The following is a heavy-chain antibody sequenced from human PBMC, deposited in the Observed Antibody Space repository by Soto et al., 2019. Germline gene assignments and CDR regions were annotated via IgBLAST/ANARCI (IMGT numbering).Heavy chain of an antibody. CDR3: AKDAVYNDGLWLVAN. J-gene: IGHJ4*02. V-gene: IGHV3-23*01. CDR2: MTGSGGDI. Sequence: XGSLRLSGAASGFSFSRYAMMGVRQAPGKGQEWVAGMTGSGGDIRYADSVKGRFTISKDNSKNTLYLQMNSLRAEDTAIYYCAKDAVYNDGLWLVANWGQGTLVTVSS. D-gene: IGHD5-12*01. CDR1: GFSFSRYA.